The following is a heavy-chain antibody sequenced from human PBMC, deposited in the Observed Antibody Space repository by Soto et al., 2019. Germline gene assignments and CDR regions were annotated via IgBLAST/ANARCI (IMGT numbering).Heavy chain of an antibody. V-gene: IGHV4-31*03. CDR2: IYYSGST. D-gene: IGHD3-16*01. CDR3: ARDAGEQRGLDF. CDR1: GGSITTGGYS. Sequence: VLLQESGPGLVKPSETLSLICLVSGGSITTGGYSWSWIRQHPGKGLDWIGNIYYSGSTSYNPSLKSRLTIDVDTSKNQFSLKLTSVTAADTAVYDCARDAGEQRGLDFWGQGTLVTVSS. J-gene: IGHJ4*02.